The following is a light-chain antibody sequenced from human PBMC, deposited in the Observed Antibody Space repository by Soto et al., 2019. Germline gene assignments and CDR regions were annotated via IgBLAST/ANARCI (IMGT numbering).Light chain of an antibody. V-gene: IGKV1-39*01. J-gene: IGKJ4*01. CDR2: AAT. CDR1: QSISIS. Sequence: DIQMTQSPSSLSASVGDRVIITCRASQSISISLNWYQQKPGKAPQVLIYAATSLQSGVLSRFSGSGSGTHFTLTISTLQPEDFATYYCQQSYSPSLTFGGGSRVEIK. CDR3: QQSYSPSLT.